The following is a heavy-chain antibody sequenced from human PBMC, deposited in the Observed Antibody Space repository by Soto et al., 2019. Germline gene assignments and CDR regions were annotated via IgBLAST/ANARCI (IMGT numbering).Heavy chain of an antibody. D-gene: IGHD3-3*01. J-gene: IGHJ4*02. Sequence: GGSLRLSCAASGFTFSSYGMHWVRQAPGKGLEWVAVISYDGSNKYYADSVKGRFTISRDNSKNTLYLQMNSLRAEDTAVYYCAKDLGFLEWLSLNGPTIWGTFDYWGQGTLVTVSS. V-gene: IGHV3-30*18. CDR1: GFTFSSYG. CDR2: ISYDGSNK. CDR3: AKDLGFLEWLSLNGPTIWGTFDY.